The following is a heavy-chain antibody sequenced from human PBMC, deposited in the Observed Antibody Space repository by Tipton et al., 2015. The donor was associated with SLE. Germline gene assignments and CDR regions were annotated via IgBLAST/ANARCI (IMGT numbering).Heavy chain of an antibody. D-gene: IGHD7-27*01. Sequence: LRLSCTVSGGSISSYYWTWIRQPPGKGLEWIGYIYYSGSTNYNPSLKSRVTISVDTSKNQFSLKLSSVTAADTAVCYCARGTKLGNHYYYYYMDVWGKGTTVTVSS. J-gene: IGHJ6*03. V-gene: IGHV4-59*01. CDR1: GGSISSYY. CDR2: IYYSGST. CDR3: ARGTKLGNHYYYYYMDV.